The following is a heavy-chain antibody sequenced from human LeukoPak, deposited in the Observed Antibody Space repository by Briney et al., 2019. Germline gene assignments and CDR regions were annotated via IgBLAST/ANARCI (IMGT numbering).Heavy chain of an antibody. CDR1: GYTFTSYG. V-gene: IGHV1-18*01. D-gene: IGHD3-22*01. Sequence: ASVKVSCTASGYTFTSYGISWVRQAPGQGLEWMGWISAYNGNTNYAQKLQGRVTMTTDTSTSTAYMELRSLRSDDTAVYYCARDVDSSGYLYYFDYWGQGTLVTVSS. J-gene: IGHJ4*02. CDR3: ARDVDSSGYLYYFDY. CDR2: ISAYNGNT.